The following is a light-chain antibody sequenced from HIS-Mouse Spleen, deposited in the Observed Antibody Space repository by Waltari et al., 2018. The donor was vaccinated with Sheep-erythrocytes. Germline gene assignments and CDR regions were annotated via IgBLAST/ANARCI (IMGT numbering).Light chain of an antibody. J-gene: IGLJ1*01. Sequence: QSALTQPRSVSGSPGQSVTIPCTGTSSDVGGYNYVSWYQQPPGKAPKLMIYDVSKRPAGVPDLFSGSKSGDTASLTISGLQAEDEADYYCCSYAGSYNHVFATGTKVTVL. CDR2: DVS. CDR3: CSYAGSYNHV. CDR1: SSDVGGYNY. V-gene: IGLV2-11*02.